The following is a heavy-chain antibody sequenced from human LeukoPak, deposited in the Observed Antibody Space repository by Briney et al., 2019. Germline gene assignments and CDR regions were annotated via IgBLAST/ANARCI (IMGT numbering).Heavy chain of an antibody. CDR3: ARGGGLDV. J-gene: IGHJ6*02. CDR2: INHNGNVN. CDR1: GFTFSSYW. Sequence: SLRLSCAASGFTFSSYWMNWARQAPGKGLEWVASINHNGNVNYYVDSVKGRFTISRDNAKNSLYLQMSNLRAEDTAVYFCARGGGLDVWGQGATVTVSS. V-gene: IGHV3-7*03. D-gene: IGHD3-16*01.